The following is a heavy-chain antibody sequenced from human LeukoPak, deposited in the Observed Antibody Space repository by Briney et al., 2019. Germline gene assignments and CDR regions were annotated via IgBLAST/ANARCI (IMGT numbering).Heavy chain of an antibody. V-gene: IGHV1-18*01. CDR3: ARATTVTTLGYYYYYMDV. Sequence: ASVKVSCKASGGTFSSYAISWVRQAPGQGLEWMGWISAYNGNTNYAQKLQGRVTMTTDTSTSTAYMELRSLRSDDTAVYYCARATTVTTLGYYYYYMDVWGKGTTVTISS. J-gene: IGHJ6*03. D-gene: IGHD4-17*01. CDR2: ISAYNGNT. CDR1: GGTFSSYA.